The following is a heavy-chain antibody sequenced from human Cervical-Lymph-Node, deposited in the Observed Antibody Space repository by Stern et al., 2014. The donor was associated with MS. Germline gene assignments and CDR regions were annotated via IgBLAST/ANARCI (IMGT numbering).Heavy chain of an antibody. CDR3: ARDASYYHDGSGYIPFDS. CDR2: INPNSGGT. J-gene: IGHJ4*02. D-gene: IGHD3-22*01. Sequence: QVPLVESGAEVKKPGASVQVSCKASGYTFTGYDIHWVRQAPGQGLEWMGWINPNSGGTKYARNFQGRVTMTRDTSITTAYMELSRLKSDDTAVYYCARDASYYHDGSGYIPFDSWGQGTLVAVSS. CDR1: GYTFTGYD. V-gene: IGHV1-2*02.